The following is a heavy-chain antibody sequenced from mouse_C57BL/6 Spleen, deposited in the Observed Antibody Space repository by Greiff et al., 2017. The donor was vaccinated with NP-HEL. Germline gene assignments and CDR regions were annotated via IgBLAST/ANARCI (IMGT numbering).Heavy chain of an antibody. J-gene: IGHJ3*01. CDR3: AHYSNYVAY. D-gene: IGHD2-5*01. V-gene: IGHV14-2*01. CDR2: IDPEDGET. Sequence: EVKLMESGAELVKPGASVKLSCTASGFNIKDYYMHWVKQRTEQGLEWIGRIDPEDGETKYAPKFQGKATITADTSSNTAYLQLSSQTSEDNAVYYCAHYSNYVAYWGQGTLVTVSA. CDR1: GFNIKDYY.